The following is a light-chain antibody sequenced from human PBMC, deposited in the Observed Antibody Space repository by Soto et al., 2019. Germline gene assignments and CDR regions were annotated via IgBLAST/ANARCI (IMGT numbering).Light chain of an antibody. CDR2: DVS. J-gene: IGLJ1*01. Sequence: QSALTQPRSVSGSPGQSVTISCTGTSSDVGGYNYVSWYQQHPGKAPKLMIYDVSKRPSGVPDRFSGYKSGNPASLTISGLQAEDEADYYCCSYAGSDSYVFVTGTKLTVL. CDR1: SSDVGGYNY. CDR3: CSYAGSDSYV. V-gene: IGLV2-11*01.